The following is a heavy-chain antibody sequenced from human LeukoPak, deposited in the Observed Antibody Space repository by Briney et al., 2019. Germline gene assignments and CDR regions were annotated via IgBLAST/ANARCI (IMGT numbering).Heavy chain of an antibody. V-gene: IGHV5-51*01. CDR2: IYPGDSDT. CDR3: ARQADYYDSSGYSPGDY. D-gene: IGHD3-22*01. J-gene: IGHJ4*02. Sequence: GASLKISCKGSGYSFTSYWIGWVRQMPGKGLEWMGIIYPGDSDTRYSPSFQGQVTISADKSISTAYLQWSSLKASDTAMYYCARQADYYDSSGYSPGDYWGQGTLVTVSS. CDR1: GYSFTSYW.